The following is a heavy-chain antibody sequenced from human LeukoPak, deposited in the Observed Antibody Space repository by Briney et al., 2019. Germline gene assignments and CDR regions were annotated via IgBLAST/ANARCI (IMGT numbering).Heavy chain of an antibody. CDR2: ISYMVST. V-gene: IGHV4-59*01. D-gene: IGHD4-23*01. Sequence: SETLSLTCTVAGGSISRDYWSWIRQPPGKGLEWVGYISYMVSTTYNPSLKGGLTISMDTSSNHFSRKLSSVTAADTAVYFCARCYGGYAFQIWRQEPVVT. J-gene: IGHJ3*02. CDR1: GGSISRDY. CDR3: ARCYGGYAFQI.